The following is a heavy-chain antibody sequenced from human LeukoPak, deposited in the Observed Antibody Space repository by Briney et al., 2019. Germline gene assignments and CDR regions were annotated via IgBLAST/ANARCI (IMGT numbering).Heavy chain of an antibody. CDR1: GGSISSYY. D-gene: IGHD4-23*01. CDR3: ARRYGGDSPGCYFDL. J-gene: IGHJ2*01. Sequence: SETLSLTCTVSGGSISSYYWSWIRQPPGKGLEWIGYIYYSGSTNYNPSLKSRVTISVDTSKNQFSLKLSSVTAADTAVFYCARRYGGDSPGCYFDLWGRGTLVAVSS. CDR2: IYYSGST. V-gene: IGHV4-59*08.